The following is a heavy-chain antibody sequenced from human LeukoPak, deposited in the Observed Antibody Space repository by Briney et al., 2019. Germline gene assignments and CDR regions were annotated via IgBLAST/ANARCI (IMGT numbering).Heavy chain of an antibody. J-gene: IGHJ4*02. CDR2: IKEDGSEK. V-gene: IGHV3-7*04. D-gene: IGHD1/OR15-1a*01. Sequence: GGSLRLSCAASGFAFSVYSINWVRQAPGKGLEWVANIKEDGSEKNYLDSVKDRFTISRDNAKNSLHLEMESLRAEDTAVYYCAREMGNTWYYFDYWGQGTLVTVSS. CDR1: GFAFSVYS. CDR3: AREMGNTWYYFDY.